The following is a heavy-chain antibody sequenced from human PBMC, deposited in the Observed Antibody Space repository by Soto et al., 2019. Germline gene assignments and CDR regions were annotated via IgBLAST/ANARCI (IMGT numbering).Heavy chain of an antibody. CDR1: GYSFTSYW. CDR2: IYPGDSDT. D-gene: IGHD6-19*01. Sequence: PXESLKISCKGSGYSFTSYWIGWVRQIPGKGLEWMGIIYPGDSDTRYSPSFQGQVTISADKSISTAYLQWSSLKASDTAMYYCARQGSSGWYMGNWFDPWGQGTLVTVSS. V-gene: IGHV5-51*01. CDR3: ARQGSSGWYMGNWFDP. J-gene: IGHJ5*02.